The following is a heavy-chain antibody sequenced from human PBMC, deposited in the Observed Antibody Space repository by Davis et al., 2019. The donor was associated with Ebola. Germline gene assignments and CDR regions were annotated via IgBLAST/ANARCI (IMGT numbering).Heavy chain of an antibody. V-gene: IGHV3-72*01. J-gene: IGHJ4*02. D-gene: IGHD2-21*02. CDR3: VRASCGGDCSHFDY. CDR2: STNRAYSYIT. Sequence: GESLKISCAASGFMLSNNQMDWVRQAPGKGLEWVGRSTNRAYSYITEYAASVKGRFTISRDDSKSSLYLQMNSLKTEDTAVYYCVRASCGGDCSHFDYWGQGTPVTVSS. CDR1: GFMLSNNQ.